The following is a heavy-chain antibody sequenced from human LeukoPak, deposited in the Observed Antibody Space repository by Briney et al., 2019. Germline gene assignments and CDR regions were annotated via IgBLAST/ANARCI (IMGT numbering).Heavy chain of an antibody. Sequence: TSETLSLTCTVSGGSVSSSNYYWGWIRQPPGKGLEWIGSIYYSGTTNYNPSLKSRVAISVDTSKNQFSLKLISVTAADTAVYYCARQNPGADYWGQGTLVTVSS. CDR1: GGSVSSSNYY. CDR2: IYYSGTT. V-gene: IGHV4-39*01. D-gene: IGHD1-14*01. CDR3: ARQNPGADY. J-gene: IGHJ4*02.